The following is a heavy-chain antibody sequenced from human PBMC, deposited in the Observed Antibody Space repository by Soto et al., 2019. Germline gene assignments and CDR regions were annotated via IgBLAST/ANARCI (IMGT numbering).Heavy chain of an antibody. J-gene: IGHJ4*02. CDR1: GFTFTNYW. Sequence: PGVTLRLSCPAPGFTFTNYWTHWVRQVPGKGLVWVSRIDGVGAGTSYSDSVRGRFTISRDNAENMLYLQMNSLRAEDTAVYYCTTVFECWVQGTLVAVSS. V-gene: IGHV3-74*01. CDR2: IDGVGAGT. CDR3: TTVFEC.